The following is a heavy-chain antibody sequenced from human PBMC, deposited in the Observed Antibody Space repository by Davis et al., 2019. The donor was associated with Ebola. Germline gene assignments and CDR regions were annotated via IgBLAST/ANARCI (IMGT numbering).Heavy chain of an antibody. CDR3: ARVQGYDILTGGADY. Sequence: PSETLSLTCTVSGGSISTDYWSWIRQPPGKGLEWIGYIYYRGRTNYSPSLKSRTTIPIDTSKNQFSLKLSSVTAADTAVYYCARVQGYDILTGGADYWGQGTLVTVSS. D-gene: IGHD3-9*01. J-gene: IGHJ4*02. CDR2: IYYRGRT. V-gene: IGHV4-59*01. CDR1: GGSISTDY.